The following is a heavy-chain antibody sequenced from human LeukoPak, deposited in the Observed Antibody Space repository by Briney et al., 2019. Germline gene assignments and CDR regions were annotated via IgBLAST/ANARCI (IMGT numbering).Heavy chain of an antibody. V-gene: IGHV4-31*03. D-gene: IGHD4-11*01. CDR3: ARAVRSTVHRGWFDP. Sequence: SQTLSLTCTVSGGSISSGGYYWSWIRQHPGKRLEWIGYIYYSGSTYYNPSLKSRVTISVDTSKNQFSLKLSSVTAADTAVYYCARAVRSTVHRGWFDPWGQGTLVTVSS. J-gene: IGHJ5*02. CDR2: IYYSGST. CDR1: GGSISSGGYY.